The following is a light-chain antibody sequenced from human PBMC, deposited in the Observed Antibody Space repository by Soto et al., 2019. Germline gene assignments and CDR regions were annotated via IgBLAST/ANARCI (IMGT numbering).Light chain of an antibody. V-gene: IGLV1-44*01. CDR2: SNI. Sequence: QSVLTQPPSASGTPGQRVTISCSGSSSNIGSNTVNWYKQIPGTAPKLLIYSNIQRPSEVPDRFSGSKSGTSASQAISRLQSEDEADYYCAAWDDSLNGPVFGTGTKLTFL. J-gene: IGLJ1*01. CDR1: SSNIGSNT. CDR3: AAWDDSLNGPV.